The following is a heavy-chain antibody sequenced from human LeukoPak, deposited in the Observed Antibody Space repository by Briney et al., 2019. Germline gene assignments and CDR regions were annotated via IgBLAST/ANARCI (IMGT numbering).Heavy chain of an antibody. CDR1: GGSISSSSYY. V-gene: IGHV4-39*07. J-gene: IGHJ4*02. D-gene: IGHD3-16*01. Sequence: SETLSLTCTVSGGSISSSSYYWGWIRQPPGKGLEWIGSIYYSGSTYYNPSLKSRVTMSVDTSKNQFSLKLSSVTAADTAVYYCARGITGELDYFDYWGQGTLVTVSS. CDR3: ARGITGELDYFDY. CDR2: IYYSGST.